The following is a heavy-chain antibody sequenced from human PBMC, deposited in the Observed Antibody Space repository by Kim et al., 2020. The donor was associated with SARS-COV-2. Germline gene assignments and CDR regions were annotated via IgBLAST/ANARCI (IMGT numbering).Heavy chain of an antibody. Sequence: SETLSLTCTVSGGSISSSTYYWGWIRQPPGKGLEWIGSIHYSGSTSYNPSLKSRVTISLDTSKNQLSLKLSSLTAADTAVYYCARDEDYYGSGSYHYCG. CDR3: ARDEDYYGSGSYHY. D-gene: IGHD3-10*01. CDR1: GGSISSSTYY. CDR2: IHYSGST. V-gene: IGHV4-39*07. J-gene: IGHJ4*01.